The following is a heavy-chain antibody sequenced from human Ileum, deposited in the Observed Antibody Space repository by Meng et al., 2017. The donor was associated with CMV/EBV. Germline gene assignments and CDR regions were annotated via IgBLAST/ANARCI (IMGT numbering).Heavy chain of an antibody. V-gene: IGHV4-31*03. Sequence: LRLSCTVSGGSVNSASYYWSWIRQHPERGLEWIGYMFYSGTTYYNPSLKSRITMSVDTSQNQFSLKLTSVTAADTAVYYCARYRGGVVWSWGQGTLVTVSS. CDR2: MFYSGTT. D-gene: IGHD3-16*01. CDR3: ARYRGGVVWS. CDR1: GGSVNSASYY. J-gene: IGHJ4*02.